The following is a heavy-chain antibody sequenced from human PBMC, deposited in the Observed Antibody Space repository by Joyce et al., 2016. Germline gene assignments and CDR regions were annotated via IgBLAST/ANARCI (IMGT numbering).Heavy chain of an antibody. J-gene: IGHJ3*02. V-gene: IGHV1-24*01. CDR1: GSTLTELS. CDR2: FDPEDGET. Sequence: QVQLVQSGTELKKPGASVKVSCKVSGSTLTELSIHWVRQAPGEGLEWIGGFDPEDGETIYAQKFQDRVTMTDDTSTDTAYMELSSLKSEDTAMYYCATHYRNYRDAFDIWGQGTMVTVSS. D-gene: IGHD4-11*01. CDR3: ATHYRNYRDAFDI.